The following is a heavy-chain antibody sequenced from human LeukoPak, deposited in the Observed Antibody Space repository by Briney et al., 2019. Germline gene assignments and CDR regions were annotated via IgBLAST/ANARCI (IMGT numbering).Heavy chain of an antibody. J-gene: IGHJ4*02. D-gene: IGHD6-13*01. Sequence: GGSLRLSCVASGFNFSDYYMNWIRQSPGKGLEWISYMSSRSGIIYYADSVKGRFTISRDNAKNSLYLQMNSLRAEDTAVYYCARAREAAARDWGQGTLVTVSS. CDR1: GFNFSDYY. CDR2: MSSRSGII. V-gene: IGHV3-48*01. CDR3: ARAREAAARD.